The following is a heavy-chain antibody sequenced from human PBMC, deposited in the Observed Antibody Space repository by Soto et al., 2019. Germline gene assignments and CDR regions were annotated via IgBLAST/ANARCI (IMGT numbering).Heavy chain of an antibody. Sequence: QITLTESGPTLVKPTQTLTLTCTFSGFSPSHSGMGVAWIRQPPGKALEWLALIFWDDDKRYCPSLRNRLTLPSHTSIVPAVLTTTNMAPVDTATYYCAPRRGPVSSAYSHPFHARGQGTVVT. V-gene: IGHV2-5*02. D-gene: IGHD2-15*01. CDR2: IFWDDDK. J-gene: IGHJ3*01. CDR3: APRRGPVSSAYSHPFHA. CDR1: GFSPSHSGMG.